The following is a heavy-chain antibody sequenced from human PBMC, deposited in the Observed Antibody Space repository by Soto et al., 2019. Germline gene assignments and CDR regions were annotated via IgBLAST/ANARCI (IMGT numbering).Heavy chain of an antibody. Sequence: QVQLQESGPGLVKPSETLSLTCTVSGGSISSYYWSWIRQPPGKGLEWIGYIYYSGSTNYNPSLKSXXTXSXXTSKTQFSLKLSSVTAADTAVYYCAREGMIYGMDVWGQGTTVTVSS. J-gene: IGHJ6*02. V-gene: IGHV4-59*01. CDR3: AREGMIYGMDV. D-gene: IGHD3-16*01. CDR1: GGSISSYY. CDR2: IYYSGST.